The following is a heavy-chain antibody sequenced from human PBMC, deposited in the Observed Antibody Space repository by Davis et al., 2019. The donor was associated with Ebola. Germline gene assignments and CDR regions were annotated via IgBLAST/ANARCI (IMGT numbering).Heavy chain of an antibody. D-gene: IGHD6-19*01. V-gene: IGHV3-73*01. CDR2: IRSKANSYAT. Sequence: GESLKISCAASGFTFSGSAMHWVRQASGKGLEWVGRIRSKANSYATAYAVSVKGRFTISRDDSKNTAYLQMNSLKTEDTAVYYCNVAVAGSDYWGQGTLVTVSS. CDR3: NVAVAGSDY. J-gene: IGHJ4*02. CDR1: GFTFSGSA.